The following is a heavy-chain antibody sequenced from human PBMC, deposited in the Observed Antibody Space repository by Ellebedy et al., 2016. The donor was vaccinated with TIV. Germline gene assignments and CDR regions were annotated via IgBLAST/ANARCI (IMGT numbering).Heavy chain of an antibody. D-gene: IGHD4-17*01. CDR1: GGSISSSSYY. CDR3: ARLGVKYGDYGMGMDV. Sequence: MPSETLSLTCAVSGGSISSSSYYWGWIRQPPGKGLEWIGSIYYSGSTYYNPSLKSRVTISVDTSKNQSSLKLSSVTAADTAVYYFARLGVKYGDYGMGMDVWGQGTTVTVSS. V-gene: IGHV4-39*01. CDR2: IYYSGST. J-gene: IGHJ6*02.